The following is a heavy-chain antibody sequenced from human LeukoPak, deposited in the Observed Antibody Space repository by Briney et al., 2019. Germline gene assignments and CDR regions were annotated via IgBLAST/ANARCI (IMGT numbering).Heavy chain of an antibody. D-gene: IGHD6-13*01. CDR3: ARAQIDSSSSWYLGRRGYYFDY. CDR1: GGSFSGYY. CDR2: INHSGST. Sequence: SETLSLTCAVYGGSFSGYYWSWIRQPPGKGLEWIGEINHSGSTNYNPSLKSRVTISVDTSKNQFSLKLSSVTAADTAVYYCARAQIDSSSSWYLGRRGYYFDYWGQGTLVTVSS. J-gene: IGHJ4*02. V-gene: IGHV4-34*01.